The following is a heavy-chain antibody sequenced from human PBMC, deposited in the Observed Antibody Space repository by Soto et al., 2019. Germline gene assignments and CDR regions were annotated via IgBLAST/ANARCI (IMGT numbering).Heavy chain of an antibody. CDR3: ARDGYGFGKAYSLVH. CDR1: GLTLSDYY. CDR2: ISFSSSYT. Sequence: QVQLVESGGGLVKPGGSLRLSCAASGLTLSDYYMTWIRQAPGKGLEWVSDISFSSSYTNYADSVKGRFTISGDNAKNSQSLQMDSLRAEDTAVYYCARDGYGFGKAYSLVHWGQGILVIVSS. V-gene: IGHV3-11*06. D-gene: IGHD5-18*01. J-gene: IGHJ4*02.